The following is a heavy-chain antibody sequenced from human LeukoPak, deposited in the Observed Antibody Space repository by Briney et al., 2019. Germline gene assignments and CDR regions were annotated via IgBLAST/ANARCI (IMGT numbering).Heavy chain of an antibody. D-gene: IGHD6-13*01. CDR2: IKQDGSEK. CDR3: AREHRYSSSLDY. J-gene: IGHJ4*02. V-gene: IGHV3-7*01. Sequence: GGSLRLSCETSGFSFSTYWMSWVRQAPGKGLEWVANIKQDGSEKYYVDSMKGRFTISRDNAKNSLYLQMNSLRAEDTAVYYCAREHRYSSSLDYWGQGALVTVSS. CDR1: GFSFSTYW.